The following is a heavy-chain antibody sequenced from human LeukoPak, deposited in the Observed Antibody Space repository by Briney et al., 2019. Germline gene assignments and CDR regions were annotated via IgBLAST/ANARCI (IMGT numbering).Heavy chain of an antibody. V-gene: IGHV3-23*01. D-gene: IGHD1-1*01. CDR1: GFTFSSYA. Sequence: PGGSLRLSCAASGFTFSSYAISWVRQAPGKGLEWVSAISGSGGSTYYADSVKGRFTISRDNSTNTLYLQMNSLRAEDTAVYYCAKRGVERVGDYHHYYSLDVWGKGTTVTVSS. J-gene: IGHJ6*04. CDR2: ISGSGGST. CDR3: AKRGVERVGDYHHYYSLDV.